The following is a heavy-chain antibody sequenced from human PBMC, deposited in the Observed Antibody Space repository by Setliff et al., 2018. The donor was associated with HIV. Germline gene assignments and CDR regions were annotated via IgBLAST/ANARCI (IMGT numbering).Heavy chain of an antibody. V-gene: IGHV1-8*01. CDR2: MNPNHGNT. CDR3: ARFRKFQLVGALDY. J-gene: IGHJ4*02. Sequence: GASVKVSCKASGYTFTNYDINWVRQATGQGLEWMGWMNPNHGNTGYAQKFQGRVTMTRNTSISTAYMELSSLRSEDTAVYYGARFRKFQLVGALDYWGQGTLVTVSS. D-gene: IGHD1-26*01. CDR1: GYTFTNYD.